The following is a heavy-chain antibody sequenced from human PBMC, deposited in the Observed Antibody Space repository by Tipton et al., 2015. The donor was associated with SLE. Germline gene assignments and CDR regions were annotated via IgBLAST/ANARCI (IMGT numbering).Heavy chain of an antibody. D-gene: IGHD1-20*01. Sequence: QLVQSGAEVSKPGSSVKVSCRASGGTFTNYAISWVRQAPGQGLEWMGGIMPMTGTANYAQKFQGRVTITADESASTAYMELSSLRSEDTAVYYCARGVISGTPYCFSHYMDVWGKGTTVTVSS. CDR1: GGTFTNYA. J-gene: IGHJ6*03. V-gene: IGHV1-69*01. CDR2: IMPMTGTA. CDR3: ARGVISGTPYCFSHYMDV.